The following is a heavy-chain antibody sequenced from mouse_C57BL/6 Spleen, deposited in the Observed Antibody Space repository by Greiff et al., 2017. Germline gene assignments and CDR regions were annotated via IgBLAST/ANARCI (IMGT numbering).Heavy chain of an antibody. CDR3: ARQDYGSYYFDY. J-gene: IGHJ2*01. CDR2: ISGGGGNT. V-gene: IGHV5-9*01. CDR1: GFTFSSYT. D-gene: IGHD1-1*01. Sequence: EVQRVESGGGLVKPGGSLKLSCAASGFTFSSYTMSWVRQTPEKRLEWVATISGGGGNTYYPDSVKGRFTISRDNAKNTLYLQMSSLRSEDTALYYCARQDYGSYYFDYWGQGTTLTVSS.